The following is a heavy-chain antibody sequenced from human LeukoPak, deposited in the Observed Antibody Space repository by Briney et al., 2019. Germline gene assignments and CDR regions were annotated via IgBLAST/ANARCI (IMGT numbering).Heavy chain of an antibody. Sequence: GESLKISCKASGYSFTSYWIGWVRQMPGKGLEWMGIIDPSDSETRYAPSFQGQVTISVDKSLTTADLQWNSLKASDTAMYYCARQTAMGRSGDYWGQGTLVTVSS. CDR2: IDPSDSET. D-gene: IGHD5-18*01. CDR1: GYSFTSYW. CDR3: ARQTAMGRSGDY. V-gene: IGHV5-51*01. J-gene: IGHJ4*02.